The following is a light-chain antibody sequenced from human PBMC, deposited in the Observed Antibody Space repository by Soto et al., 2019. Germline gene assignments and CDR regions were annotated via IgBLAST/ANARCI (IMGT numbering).Light chain of an antibody. J-gene: IGLJ3*02. Sequence: QSALTQPASVSGSPGQSITISCTGTSSDVGGYNYVSWYQQHPGKAPKLMIYDVSNRPSGVSYRFSGSKSGNTASLTISGLQAEDEADYYCSSYRSSNTPVVFGGGTKLTVL. CDR2: DVS. CDR3: SSYRSSNTPVV. CDR1: SSDVGGYNY. V-gene: IGLV2-14*01.